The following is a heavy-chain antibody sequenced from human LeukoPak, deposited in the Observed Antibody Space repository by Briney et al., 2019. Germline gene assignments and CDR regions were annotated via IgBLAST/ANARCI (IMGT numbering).Heavy chain of an antibody. Sequence: GGSLRLSCAASGFTFSSYSMNWVRQAPGKGLEWVAFIWYDGSNKYYADSVKGRFTISRDNSKNTVYLQMNSLRVEDTAVYYCAKDQNWEGGYWGQGTLVTVSS. CDR1: GFTFSSYS. CDR2: IWYDGSNK. D-gene: IGHD7-27*01. CDR3: AKDQNWEGGY. J-gene: IGHJ4*02. V-gene: IGHV3-30*02.